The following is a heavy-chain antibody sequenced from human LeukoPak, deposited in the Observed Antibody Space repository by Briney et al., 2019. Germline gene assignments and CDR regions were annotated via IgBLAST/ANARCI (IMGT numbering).Heavy chain of an antibody. Sequence: GGSLRLSCAASGFTFSSYAMHWVRQAPGKGLEYVSAISSNGGSTYYANSVKGRFTISRDNSKNTLYLQMGSLRAEDMAVYYCARVSFRGYVILTGPLDYWGQGTLVTVSS. CDR1: GFTFSSYA. CDR3: ARVSFRGYVILTGPLDY. V-gene: IGHV3-64*01. D-gene: IGHD3-9*01. CDR2: ISSNGGST. J-gene: IGHJ4*02.